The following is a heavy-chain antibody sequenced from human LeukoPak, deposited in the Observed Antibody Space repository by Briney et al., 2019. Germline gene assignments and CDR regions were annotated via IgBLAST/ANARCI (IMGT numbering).Heavy chain of an antibody. Sequence: SETLSLTCTVSGGSISSYYWSWIRQPPGKGLEWIGYIYYSGSTNYNPSLKSRVTISVDTSKNQFSLKLSPVTAADTAVHYCARHAGGWSYFDYWGQGTLVTVSS. CDR3: ARHAGGWSYFDY. D-gene: IGHD2-15*01. V-gene: IGHV4-59*01. CDR2: IYYSGST. CDR1: GGSISSYY. J-gene: IGHJ4*02.